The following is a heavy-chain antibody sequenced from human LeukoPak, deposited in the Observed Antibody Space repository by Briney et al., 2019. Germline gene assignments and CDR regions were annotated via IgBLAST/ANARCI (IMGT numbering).Heavy chain of an antibody. CDR3: AKKLVHYLGSGYCMAV. CDR2: IRDDGSRA. Sequence: GGSLRLSCAASGFTFSRYGMHWLPQAPGKGLEGVAEIRDDGSRAYYADSVKGRFTVTRDNSESTLFLQMNSLRPEDTAVYYCAKKLVHYLGSGYCMAVWGQGTTVTVSS. J-gene: IGHJ6*02. CDR1: GFTFSRYG. D-gene: IGHD3-10*01. V-gene: IGHV3-30*18.